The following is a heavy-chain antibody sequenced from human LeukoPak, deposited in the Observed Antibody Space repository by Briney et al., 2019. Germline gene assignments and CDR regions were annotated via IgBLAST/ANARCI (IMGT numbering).Heavy chain of an antibody. CDR2: IGYSGGST. J-gene: IGHJ4*02. CDR3: AKGGFGELTFDY. CDR1: RFTVSSYA. Sequence: GGSLRLSCAASRFTVSSYAMSWVRQAPGKGLEWVSAIGYSGGSTYYADSVKGRFTISRDDSKNTLYLQMNSLRAEDTAVYYCAKGGFGELTFDYWGQGSLVTVSS. V-gene: IGHV3-23*01. D-gene: IGHD3-10*01.